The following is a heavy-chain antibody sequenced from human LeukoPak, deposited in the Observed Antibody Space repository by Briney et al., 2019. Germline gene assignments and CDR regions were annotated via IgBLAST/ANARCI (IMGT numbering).Heavy chain of an antibody. CDR3: ARWLVTVDY. CDR2: INHSGST. V-gene: IGHV4-34*01. CDR1: GGSFSGYY. Sequence: PSETLSLTCAVYGGSFSGYYWSWIRQPPGKGLEWIGEINHSGSTNYNPSLKSRVTISVDTSKNQFSLKLSSVTAADRAVYYCARWLVTVDYWGQGTLVTVSS. J-gene: IGHJ4*02. D-gene: IGHD6-19*01.